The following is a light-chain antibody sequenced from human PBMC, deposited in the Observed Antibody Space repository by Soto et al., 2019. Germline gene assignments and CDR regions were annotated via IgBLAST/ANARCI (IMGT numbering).Light chain of an antibody. CDR2: KAS. Sequence: DIQMTQSPSTLSGSVGDRVTITCRASQSISNWLAWYQQKPGKAPKLLIYKASSLESGVPSRFSGSGSGTEFTLTISSLQPDDFGTYYCQEYNSYWTFGQGTKV. V-gene: IGKV1-5*03. J-gene: IGKJ1*01. CDR1: QSISNW. CDR3: QEYNSYWT.